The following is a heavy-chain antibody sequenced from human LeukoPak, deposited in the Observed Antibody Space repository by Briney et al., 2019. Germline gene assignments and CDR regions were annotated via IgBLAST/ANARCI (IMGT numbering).Heavy chain of an antibody. J-gene: IGHJ4*02. CDR2: ISGSGGST. Sequence: PGGSLRLSGAASGFTFSSYAMIWVRQAPGKGLEWVSAISGSGGSTYYADSVKGRFTISRDNSKNTLYLQMNSLRAEDTAVYYCCFRWYCSSWYSLGYWGQGTLVTVSS. V-gene: IGHV3-23*01. CDR3: CFRWYCSSWYSLGY. D-gene: IGHD6-13*01. CDR1: GFTFSSYA.